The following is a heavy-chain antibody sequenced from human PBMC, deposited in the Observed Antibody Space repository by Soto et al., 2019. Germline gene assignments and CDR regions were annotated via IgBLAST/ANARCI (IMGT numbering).Heavy chain of an antibody. D-gene: IGHD3-10*01. CDR2: IYYSGST. V-gene: IGHV4-30-4*01. J-gene: IGHJ4*02. Sequence: SETLSLTCTVSGGSISSGDYYWSGIRQPPGKGLEWIGYIYYSGSTYYNPSLKSRVTISVDTSKNQFSLKLSSVTAADTAVYYCAREEARTMVRGVIIPKGVFDYWGQGTLVTVSS. CDR3: AREEARTMVRGVIIPKGVFDY. CDR1: GGSISSGDYY.